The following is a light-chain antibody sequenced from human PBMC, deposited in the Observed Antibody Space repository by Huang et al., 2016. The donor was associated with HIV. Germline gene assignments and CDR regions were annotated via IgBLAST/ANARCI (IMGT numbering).Light chain of an antibody. CDR2: GAS. CDR1: QSISSN. V-gene: IGKV3-15*01. CDR3: QQYKNWPRT. J-gene: IGKJ1*01. Sequence: EIVMTQSPATLSVSPGEGATLSCRASQSISSNLAWYQQKRGQSPRLLMYGASTRASGIAARFSGGGSGTEFTRTISSLQSEDFAVYYCQQYKNWPRTFGPGTRVDIK.